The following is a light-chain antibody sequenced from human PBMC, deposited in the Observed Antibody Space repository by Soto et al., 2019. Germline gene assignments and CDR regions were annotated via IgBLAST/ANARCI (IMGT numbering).Light chain of an antibody. Sequence: QSVLTQPPSASGSPGQSVTISCTGTRSDVGTYNYVSWYQQHPGKAPKLIIYEVSQRPSGVPDRFSGSKSGNTASLTVSGLQAEDEADYYCSSYAGRNNFYVFGTGTQLTVL. V-gene: IGLV2-8*01. CDR3: SSYAGRNNFYV. CDR2: EVS. J-gene: IGLJ1*01. CDR1: RSDVGTYNY.